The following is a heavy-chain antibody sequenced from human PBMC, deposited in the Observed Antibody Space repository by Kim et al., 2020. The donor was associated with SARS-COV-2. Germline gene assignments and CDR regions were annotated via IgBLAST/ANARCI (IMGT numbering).Heavy chain of an antibody. D-gene: IGHD3-22*01. CDR3: ARGYTMIVASDAFDI. J-gene: IGHJ3*02. CDR2: INHSGST. V-gene: IGHV4-34*01. Sequence: SETLSLTCAVYGGSFSGYYWSWIRQPPGKGLEWIGEINHSGSTNYNPSLKSRVTISVDTSKNQFSLKLSSVTAADTAVYYCARGYTMIVASDAFDIWGQGTMVTVSS. CDR1: GGSFSGYY.